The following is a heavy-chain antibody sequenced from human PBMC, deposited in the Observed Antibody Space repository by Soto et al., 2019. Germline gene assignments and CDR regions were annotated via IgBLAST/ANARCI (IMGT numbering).Heavy chain of an antibody. Sequence: SETLSLTCTVSGGSISSYYWSWIRQPPGKGLEWIGYIYYSGSTNYNPSLKSRVTISVDTSKNQFSLKLSSVTAADTAVYYCASEYQLLGDYYYYYGMDVWGQGTTVTVSS. CDR1: GGSISSYY. CDR2: IYYSGST. D-gene: IGHD2-2*01. CDR3: ASEYQLLGDYYYYYGMDV. V-gene: IGHV4-59*01. J-gene: IGHJ6*02.